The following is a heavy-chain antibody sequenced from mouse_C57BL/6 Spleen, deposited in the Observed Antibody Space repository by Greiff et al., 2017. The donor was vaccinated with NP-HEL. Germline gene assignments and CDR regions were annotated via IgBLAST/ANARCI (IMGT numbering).Heavy chain of an antibody. Sequence: QVQLQQSGPELVKPRASVKISCKASGYSFTSYYIHWVKQRPGQGLEWIGWIYPGSGNTKYNEKFKGKATLTADTSSSTAYMQLSSLTSEDSAVYYCARVDYYGSSLYYAMDYGGQGTSVTVSS. CDR3: ARVDYYGSSLYYAMDY. V-gene: IGHV1-66*01. CDR1: GYSFTSYY. CDR2: IYPGSGNT. J-gene: IGHJ4*01. D-gene: IGHD1-1*01.